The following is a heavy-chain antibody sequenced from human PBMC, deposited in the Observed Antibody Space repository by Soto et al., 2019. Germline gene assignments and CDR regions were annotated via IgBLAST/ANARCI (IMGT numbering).Heavy chain of an antibody. D-gene: IGHD3-10*02. J-gene: IGHJ5*02. Sequence: QVVQSGAEVKKPGSSVKVSCKASGGTFNRQAFSWVRQAPGQGLEWMGGFIPIFGTTAYSQKFQGRVTITADEATGTAYMDLSSLTSGDTAVYYCARVDSSMFEGGEWFDPWVQGTLVTVSS. CDR1: GGTFNRQA. CDR2: FIPIFGTT. V-gene: IGHV1-69*12. CDR3: ARVDSSMFEGGEWFDP.